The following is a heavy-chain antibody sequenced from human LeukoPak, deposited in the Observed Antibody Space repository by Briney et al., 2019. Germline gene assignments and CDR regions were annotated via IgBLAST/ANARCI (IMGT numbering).Heavy chain of an antibody. CDR3: ARSPPSDPNWFDP. V-gene: IGHV4-30-4*08. Sequence: LRLSCAASGFTVSSKYMSWIRQPPGKGLEWIGYIYYSGSTYYNPSLKSRVTISVDTSKNQFSLKLSSVTAADTAVYYCARSPPSDPNWFDPWGQGTLVTVSS. CDR2: IYYSGST. J-gene: IGHJ5*02. CDR1: GFTVSSKY. D-gene: IGHD3-10*01.